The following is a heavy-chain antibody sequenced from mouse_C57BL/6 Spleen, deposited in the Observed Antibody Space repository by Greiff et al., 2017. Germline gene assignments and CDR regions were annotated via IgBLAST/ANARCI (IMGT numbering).Heavy chain of an antibody. V-gene: IGHV5-4*01. Sequence: EVNVVESGGGLVKPGGSLKLSCAASGFTFSSYAMSWVRQTPEKRLEWVATISDGGSYTYYPDNVKGRFTISRDNAKNNLYLQMSHLKSEDTAMYYCAREDYGSSYGYWGQGTTLTVSS. CDR1: GFTFSSYA. J-gene: IGHJ2*01. CDR2: ISDGGSYT. D-gene: IGHD1-1*01. CDR3: AREDYGSSYGY.